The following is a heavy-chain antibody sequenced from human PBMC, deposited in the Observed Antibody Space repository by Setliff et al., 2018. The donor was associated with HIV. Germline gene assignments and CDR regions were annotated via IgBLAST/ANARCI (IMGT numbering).Heavy chain of an antibody. J-gene: IGHJ3*01. CDR2: IWYDGSNK. CDR3: AKIPHTGDSAFDV. Sequence: PGGSLRLSCAASGFTFSSYGIHWVRQAPGKGLEWVAVIWYDGSNKYYADSVKGRFTISRDNSKNTLYLQMNSLRAEDTALYYCAKIPHTGDSAFDVWGQGTMVTVSS. V-gene: IGHV3-30*02. CDR1: GFTFSSYG. D-gene: IGHD7-27*01.